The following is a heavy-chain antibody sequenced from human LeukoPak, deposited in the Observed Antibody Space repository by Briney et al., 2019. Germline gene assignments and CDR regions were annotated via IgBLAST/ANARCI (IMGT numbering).Heavy chain of an antibody. CDR3: ARQHDSSGWYVHFDY. D-gene: IGHD6-19*01. CDR2: IYPGDSDT. V-gene: IGHV5-51*01. Sequence: PGESLQISCKGSGYSFTSYWIGWVRPMPGKGLEWMGIIYPGDSDTRYSPSFQGQVTISADKSISTAYLQWSSLKASDTAMYYCARQHDSSGWYVHFDYWGQGTLVTVSS. J-gene: IGHJ4*02. CDR1: GYSFTSYW.